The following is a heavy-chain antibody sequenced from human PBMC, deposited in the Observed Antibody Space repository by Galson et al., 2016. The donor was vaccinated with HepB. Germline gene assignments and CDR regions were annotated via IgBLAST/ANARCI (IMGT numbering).Heavy chain of an antibody. CDR1: GYTFTDYY. CDR3: AREYPIETTAITGWFDP. CDR2: INPSSGGT. D-gene: IGHD2-21*02. Sequence: SVKVSCKASGYTFTDYYIHWVRQAPGQGLEWMGWINPSSGGTNYAQKFQGRVTMTRDTSINTAYMELSRLRSDDTAIYYCAREYPIETTAITGWFDPWGQGTRVTVSS. J-gene: IGHJ5*02. V-gene: IGHV1-2*02.